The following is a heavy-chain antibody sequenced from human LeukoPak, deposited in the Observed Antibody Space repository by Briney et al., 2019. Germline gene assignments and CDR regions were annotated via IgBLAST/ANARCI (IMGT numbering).Heavy chain of an antibody. CDR2: INGDGSRT. CDR3: ARGATYAYYFDY. V-gene: IGHV3-74*01. J-gene: IGHJ4*02. Sequence: PGGSLRLSCAASGFTFSTNWMHWVRQAPGKGLVWVSRINGDGSRTNYADSVEGRFTISRDNAKNTVYLQMNSLRAEGTAVYYCARGATYAYYFDYWGQGILVTVSS. D-gene: IGHD4-17*01. CDR1: GFTFSTNW.